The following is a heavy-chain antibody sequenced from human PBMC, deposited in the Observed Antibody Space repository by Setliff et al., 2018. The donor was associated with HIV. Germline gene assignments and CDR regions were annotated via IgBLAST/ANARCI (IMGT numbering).Heavy chain of an antibody. CDR1: DDSISSNY. D-gene: IGHD2-2*01. J-gene: IGHJ4*02. Sequence: KASETLSLTCTVSDDSISSNYWSWIRQSAGKGLEWVGRIYTGGRTNYNPSLKGRVTMSVDTSKNQFSLNLSSVTAADTAVYYCARDRMPMASWVPDKWGQGTLVTVSS. CDR3: ARDRMPMASWVPDK. CDR2: IYTGGRT. V-gene: IGHV4-4*07.